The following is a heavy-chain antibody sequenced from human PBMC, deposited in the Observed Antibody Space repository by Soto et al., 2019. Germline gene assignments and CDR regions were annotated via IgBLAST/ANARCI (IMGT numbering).Heavy chain of an antibody. CDR1: GGSISSGGYY. D-gene: IGHD3-22*01. CDR3: ARGAGDYYYDRSGPHYFDY. V-gene: IGHV4-31*03. J-gene: IGHJ4*02. CDR2: IYYSGST. Sequence: SETLSLTCTVSGGSISSGGYYWSWIRQHPGKGLEWIGYIYYSGSTYYKPSLKSRVTVSLDTSKNQFSLKLSSVSAADPAVYYCARGAGDYYYDRSGPHYFDYWGQGTLVTVSS.